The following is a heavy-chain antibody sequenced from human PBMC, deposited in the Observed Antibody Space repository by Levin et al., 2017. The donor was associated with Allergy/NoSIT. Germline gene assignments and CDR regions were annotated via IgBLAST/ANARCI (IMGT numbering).Heavy chain of an antibody. V-gene: IGHV3-64*02. Sequence: GGSLRLSCAASGFTFESFPMHWVRQAPGKRLEYVSAINSNGDATYYADSVKGRFTISRDNSKNTLYLQMGSLRAEDMAVYYCARNMKAYGDFVFDYWGQGTLVTVSS. D-gene: IGHD4-17*01. CDR3: ARNMKAYGDFVFDY. CDR1: GFTFESFP. J-gene: IGHJ4*02. CDR2: INSNGDAT.